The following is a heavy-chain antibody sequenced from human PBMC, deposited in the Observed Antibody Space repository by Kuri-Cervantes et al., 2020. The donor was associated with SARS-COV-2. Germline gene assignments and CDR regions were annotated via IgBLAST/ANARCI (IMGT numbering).Heavy chain of an antibody. J-gene: IGHJ3*02. CDR3: AKVENYGNAFDI. D-gene: IGHD1-7*01. CDR1: FSRSW. CDR2: IKCDGSEK. Sequence: LSLTCAACFSRSWMHWVCQAPEKGLEWVADIKCDGSEKYCVDSVKGRLTMSRDNAKNTLYLQMNSLRPEDTAVYYCAKVENYGNAFDIWGQGTMVTVSS. V-gene: IGHV3-52*01.